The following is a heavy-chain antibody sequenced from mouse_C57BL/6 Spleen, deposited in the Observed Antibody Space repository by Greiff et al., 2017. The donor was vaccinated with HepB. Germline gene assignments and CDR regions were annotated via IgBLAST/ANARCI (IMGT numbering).Heavy chain of an antibody. Sequence: VKLQESGPELVKPGASVKISCKASGYAFSSSWMNWVKQRPGKGLEWIGRIYPGDGDTNYNGKFKGKATLTADKSSSTAYMQLSSLTSEDSAVYFCARVFGLGAMDYWGQGTSVTVSS. CDR3: ARVFGLGAMDY. CDR1: GYAFSSSW. CDR2: IYPGDGDT. J-gene: IGHJ4*01. D-gene: IGHD2-10*02. V-gene: IGHV1-82*01.